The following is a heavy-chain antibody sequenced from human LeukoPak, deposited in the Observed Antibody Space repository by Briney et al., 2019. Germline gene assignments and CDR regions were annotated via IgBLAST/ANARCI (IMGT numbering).Heavy chain of an antibody. CDR2: ISSSAGGT. CDR1: GFTFSSYA. J-gene: IGHJ4*02. V-gene: IGHV3-23*01. Sequence: GGSLRLSCAASGFTFSSYAMSWVRQTPGKGLEWASGISSSAGGTYYADSVKGRFTISRDNSKNTLYLQMNSLRAEDTAVYYCASDRRDGYEGRAYFDCWGQGTLVTVSS. CDR3: ASDRRDGYEGRAYFDC. D-gene: IGHD5-24*01.